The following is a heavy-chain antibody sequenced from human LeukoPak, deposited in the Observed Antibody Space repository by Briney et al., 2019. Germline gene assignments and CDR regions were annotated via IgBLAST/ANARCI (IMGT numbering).Heavy chain of an antibody. V-gene: IGHV3-48*02. J-gene: IGHJ4*02. Sequence: GGSLRLSCVASGYPFSSYSMNWIRQAPGKGLEWVSYISVSGGVRSYADSVKGRFTISRDDARNSLYLQMNSLKDEDTAVYYCARDGVLISIFGVVIGRLDYWGQGTLVTVSS. CDR1: GYPFSSYS. D-gene: IGHD3-3*01. CDR3: ARDGVLISIFGVVIGRLDY. CDR2: ISVSGGVR.